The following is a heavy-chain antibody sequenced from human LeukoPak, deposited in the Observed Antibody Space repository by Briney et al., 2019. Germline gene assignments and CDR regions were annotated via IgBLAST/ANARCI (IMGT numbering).Heavy chain of an antibody. V-gene: IGHV3-30*19. Sequence: GGSLRLSCAASGFTFSNYGMHWVRQAPGKGLEWVAVISYDGSNKYYADSVKGRFTISRDNSKNTLYLQMNSLRAEDTAVYYCARVRLQYYDILTVDYWGQGTLVTVSS. CDR1: GFTFSNYG. CDR2: ISYDGSNK. CDR3: ARVRLQYYDILTVDY. D-gene: IGHD3-9*01. J-gene: IGHJ4*02.